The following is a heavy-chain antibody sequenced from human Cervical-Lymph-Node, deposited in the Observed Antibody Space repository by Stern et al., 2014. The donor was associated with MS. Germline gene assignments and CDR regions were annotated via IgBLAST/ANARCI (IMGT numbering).Heavy chain of an antibody. Sequence: VQLEESGAEVKKPGSSVKVSCKASGGTFSSYAISWVRQAPGQGLEWMGGIIPIFGTANSAQKVQGRVTITADESTSTAYMELSSLRSEDTAVYYCARLQQLGYYYYGMDVWGQGTTVTVSS. CDR3: ARLQQLGYYYYGMDV. D-gene: IGHD6-13*01. J-gene: IGHJ6*02. CDR2: IIPIFGTA. V-gene: IGHV1-69*01. CDR1: GGTFSSYA.